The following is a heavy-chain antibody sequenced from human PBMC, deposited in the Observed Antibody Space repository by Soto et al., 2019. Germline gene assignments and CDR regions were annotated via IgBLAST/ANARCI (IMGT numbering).Heavy chain of an antibody. CDR3: ARAFGRNNWFDP. V-gene: IGHV4-61*01. J-gene: IGHJ5*02. CDR1: GGCFSSGSYY. D-gene: IGHD3-16*01. Sequence: NHXASLSLTCTVCGGCFSSGSYYWSWIRQPPGKGLEWIGYIYYSGSTNYNPSLKSRVTISVDTSKNQFSLKLSSVTAADTAVYYCARAFGRNNWFDPCGQRTLVPVSS. CDR2: IYYSGST.